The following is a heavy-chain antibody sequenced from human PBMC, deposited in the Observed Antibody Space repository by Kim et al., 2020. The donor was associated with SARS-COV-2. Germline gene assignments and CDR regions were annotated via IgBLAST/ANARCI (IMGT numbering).Heavy chain of an antibody. CDR3: ARDSGKEQQLVHYGMDV. J-gene: IGHJ6*02. D-gene: IGHD6-13*01. Sequence: GGSLRLSCAASGFTFSSYSMNWVRQAPGKGLEWVSSISSSSSYIYYADSVKGRFTISRDNAKNSLYLQMNSLTAEDTAVYYCARDSGKEQQLVHYGMDVWGQGTTVTVSS. CDR1: GFTFSSYS. V-gene: IGHV3-21*01. CDR2: ISSSSSYI.